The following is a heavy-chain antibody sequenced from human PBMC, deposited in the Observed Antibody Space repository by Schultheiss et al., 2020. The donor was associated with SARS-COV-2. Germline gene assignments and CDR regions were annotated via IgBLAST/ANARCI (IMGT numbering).Heavy chain of an antibody. CDR3: ARENTAMRGTTYYFDY. CDR2: IIPIFGTA. D-gene: IGHD5-18*01. V-gene: IGHV1-69*13. J-gene: IGHJ4*02. CDR1: GFTFACSG. Sequence: SVKVSCKASGFTFACSGMQWVRQAPGQGLEWMGGIIPIFGTANYAQKFQGRVTITADESTSTAYMELSSLRSEDTAVYYCARENTAMRGTTYYFDYWGQGTLVTVSS.